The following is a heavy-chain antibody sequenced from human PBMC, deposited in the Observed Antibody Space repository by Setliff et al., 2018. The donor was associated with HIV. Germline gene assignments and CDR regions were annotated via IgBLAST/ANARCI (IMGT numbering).Heavy chain of an antibody. CDR1: GDSFTSSY. D-gene: IGHD6-19*01. CDR3: ARGWSSGWYNWFDP. V-gene: IGHV4-59*01. J-gene: IGHJ5*02. Sequence: SETLSLTCTVSGDSFTSSYWSWIRQPPGKGLEWIGYIYYSGSTNYNPSLKSRVTMSVDTSKTQFSLQLSSVTAADTALYYCARGWSSGWYNWFDPWGQGTLVTVSA. CDR2: IYYSGST.